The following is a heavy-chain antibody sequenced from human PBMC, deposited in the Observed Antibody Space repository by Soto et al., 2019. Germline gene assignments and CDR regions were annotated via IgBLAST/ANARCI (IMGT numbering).Heavy chain of an antibody. V-gene: IGHV3-7*03. Sequence: GSLRLSCAASGFTFSSYWMSWVRQAPGKGLEWVANIKQDGSEKYYVDSVKGRFTISRDNAKNSLYLQMNSLRAEDTAVYYCARDRLVNYYDSSGYHGDAFDIWGQGTMVTVSS. CDR3: ARDRLVNYYDSSGYHGDAFDI. CDR2: IKQDGSEK. CDR1: GFTFSSYW. D-gene: IGHD3-22*01. J-gene: IGHJ3*02.